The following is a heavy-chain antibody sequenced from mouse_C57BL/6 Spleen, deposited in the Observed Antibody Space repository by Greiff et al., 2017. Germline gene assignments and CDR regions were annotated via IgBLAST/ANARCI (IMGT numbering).Heavy chain of an antibody. V-gene: IGHV5-6*01. J-gene: IGHJ1*03. CDR2: ISSGGSYT. CDR3: ARHEGV. Sequence: EVQLVESGGDLVKPGGSLKLSCAASGFTFSSYGMSWVRQTPDKRLEWVATISSGGSYTYYPDSVKGRFTISRDNAKNTLYLQMSSLKSEDTAMYYCARHEGVWGTGTTVTVSS. CDR1: GFTFSSYG.